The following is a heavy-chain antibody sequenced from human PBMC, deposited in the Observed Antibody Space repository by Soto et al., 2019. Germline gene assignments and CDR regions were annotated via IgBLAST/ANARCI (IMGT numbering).Heavy chain of an antibody. CDR3: AKLEYCSSTSCYNNWFDP. CDR1: GFTFSSYA. CDR2: ISGSGGST. V-gene: IGHV3-23*01. J-gene: IGHJ5*02. Sequence: GGSLRLSCAASGFTFSSYAMSWVRQAPGKGLEWVSAISGSGGSTYYADSVKGRFTISRDNSKNTLYLQMNSLRAEDTAVYYCAKLEYCSSTSCYNNWFDPWGQGTLVTVSS. D-gene: IGHD2-2*01.